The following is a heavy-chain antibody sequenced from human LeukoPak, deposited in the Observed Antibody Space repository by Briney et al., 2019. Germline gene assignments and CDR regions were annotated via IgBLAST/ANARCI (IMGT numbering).Heavy chain of an antibody. CDR3: ARDAYCGGDCLNDAFDI. D-gene: IGHD2-21*02. V-gene: IGHV3-66*01. CDR2: IYSGGST. J-gene: IGHJ3*02. CDR1: GFTVSSNY. Sequence: GGSLRLSCAASGFTVSSNYMSWVRQAPGKGLEWVSVIYSGGSTYYADSVKGRFTISRDNSKNTLYLQMDSLRAEDTAVYYCARDAYCGGDCLNDAFDIWGQGTMVTVSS.